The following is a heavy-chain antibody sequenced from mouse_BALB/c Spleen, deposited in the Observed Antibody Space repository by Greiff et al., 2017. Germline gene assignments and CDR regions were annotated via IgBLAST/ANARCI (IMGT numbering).Heavy chain of an antibody. V-gene: IGHV5-9-4*01. Sequence: EVNVVESGGGLVKPGGSLKLSCAASGFTFSSYAMSWVRQSPEKRLEWVAEISSGGSYTYYPDTVTGRFTISRDNAKNTLYLQMSSLKSEDTAMYYCASHGSSYDWFAYWGQGTLVTVSA. D-gene: IGHD1-1*01. J-gene: IGHJ3*01. CDR3: ASHGSSYDWFAY. CDR2: ISSGGSYT. CDR1: GFTFSSYA.